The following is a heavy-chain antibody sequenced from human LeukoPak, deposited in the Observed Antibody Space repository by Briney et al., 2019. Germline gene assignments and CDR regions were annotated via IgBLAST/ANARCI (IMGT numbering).Heavy chain of an antibody. CDR2: IWHDGSNK. CDR1: GFTFSSYG. V-gene: IGHV3-33*01. CDR3: ARTPNYYGSGLPHY. Sequence: PGGSLRLSCAASGFTFSSYGMHWVRQAPGKGLEWVAVIWHDGSNKYYADSVKGRFTISRDNSKNTLYLQMNSLRAEDTAVYYCARTPNYYGSGLPHYWGQGTLVTVSS. J-gene: IGHJ4*02. D-gene: IGHD3-10*01.